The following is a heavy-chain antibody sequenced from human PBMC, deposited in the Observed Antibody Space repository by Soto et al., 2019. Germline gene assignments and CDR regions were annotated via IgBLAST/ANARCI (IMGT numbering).Heavy chain of an antibody. CDR1: GFTFSSYA. J-gene: IGHJ4*02. D-gene: IGHD3-9*01. V-gene: IGHV3-23*01. CDR3: AKKLHYDILTGYYDY. CDR2: ISGSGGST. Sequence: GESLKISCAASGFTFSSYAMSWVRQAPGKGLEWVSAISGSGGSTYYADSVKGRFTISRDNSKNTLYLQMNSLRAEDTAVYYCAKKLHYDILTGYYDYWGQGTLVTVSS.